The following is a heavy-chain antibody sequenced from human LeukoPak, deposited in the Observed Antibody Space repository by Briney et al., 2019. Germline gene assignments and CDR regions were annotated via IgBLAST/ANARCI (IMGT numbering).Heavy chain of an antibody. V-gene: IGHV1-46*01. CDR1: GYTFTSYY. CDR2: INPSGGST. D-gene: IGHD3-10*01. Sequence: ASVKVSCKASGYTFTSYYMHWVRQAPGQGLEWMGIINPSGGSTSYAQKLQGRVTMTTDTSTSTAYMELRSLRSDDTAVYYCARWFGGNWFDPWGQGTLVTVSS. J-gene: IGHJ5*02. CDR3: ARWFGGNWFDP.